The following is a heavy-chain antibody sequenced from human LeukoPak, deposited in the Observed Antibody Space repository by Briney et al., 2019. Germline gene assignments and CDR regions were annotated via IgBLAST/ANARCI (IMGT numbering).Heavy chain of an antibody. D-gene: IGHD2-2*01. CDR3: ASSIAVIPGGTYYYMDV. Sequence: GGSLRLSCAASGFTFSSYSMKWLRQAPGQGLEWVSSIGGSGSYIYYADSVRGRFTISRDNAKNSLYLQMNSLRAEDTAVYYCASSIAVIPGGTYYYMDVWGRGTTVTVSS. CDR1: GFTFSSYS. J-gene: IGHJ6*03. V-gene: IGHV3-21*01. CDR2: IGGSGSYI.